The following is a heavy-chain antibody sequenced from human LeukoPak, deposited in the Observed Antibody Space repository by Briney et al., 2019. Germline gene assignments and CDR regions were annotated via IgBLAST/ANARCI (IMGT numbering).Heavy chain of an antibody. CDR1: GYTFTKNA. J-gene: IGHJ4*02. CDR2: IRTDTGDT. CDR3: GRGGSSGVDY. D-gene: IGHD2-15*01. Sequence: GASVKVSCKPSGYTFTKNALHWVRQAPGQSPEWMGWIRTDTGDTEYSQKFQGRVTLTRDTSATTVYVELKSLRSEDTAVYYCGRGGSSGVDYWGQGTLVTVSS. V-gene: IGHV1-3*04.